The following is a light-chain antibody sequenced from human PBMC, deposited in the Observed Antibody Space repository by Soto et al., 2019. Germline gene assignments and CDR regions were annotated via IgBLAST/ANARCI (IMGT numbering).Light chain of an antibody. CDR1: SSDVGAYKY. J-gene: IGLJ3*02. Sequence: QSALTQPPSASGSPGQSVTISCTGTSSDVGAYKYVSWYQQYPGKAPKLMIYEVTKRPSGVPDRFSGSKSGNTASPTVSGLLAEDEADYYCTSYVGNDIWVFGGGTKLTVL. CDR2: EVT. CDR3: TSYVGNDIWV. V-gene: IGLV2-8*01.